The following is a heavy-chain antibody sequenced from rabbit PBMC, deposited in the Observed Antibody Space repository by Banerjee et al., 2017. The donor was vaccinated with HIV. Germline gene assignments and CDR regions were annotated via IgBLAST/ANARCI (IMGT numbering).Heavy chain of an antibody. V-gene: IGHV1S40*01. CDR2: IYAGGSGST. CDR1: GFSFSSSYW. Sequence: QSLEESGGDLVKPGASLTLTCTASGFSFSSSYWICWDRQAPGKGLEWIACIYAGGSGSTYYASWAKGRFTISKTSSTTVTLQMTSLTAADTATYFCARGYNYDDSGNWDGFDPWGQGTLVTVS. D-gene: IGHD2-1*01. J-gene: IGHJ2*01. CDR3: ARGYNYDDSGNWDGFDP.